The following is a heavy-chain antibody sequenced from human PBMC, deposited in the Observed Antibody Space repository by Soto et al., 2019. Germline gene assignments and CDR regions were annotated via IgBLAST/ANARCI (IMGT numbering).Heavy chain of an antibody. CDR1: GYTFSSYA. CDR2: IITYNGNT. CDR3: ARTGPPVDY. J-gene: IGHJ4*02. Sequence: QGQLVQSGAEVKKPGASVKVSCKASGYTFSSYAISWVRQAPGQGLEWMGWIITYNGNTNYAKKPQGRVTMTPDPAPTTAYMDLRSLRSDATAVYYCARTGPPVDYWGQGTLVTVSS. V-gene: IGHV1-18*01.